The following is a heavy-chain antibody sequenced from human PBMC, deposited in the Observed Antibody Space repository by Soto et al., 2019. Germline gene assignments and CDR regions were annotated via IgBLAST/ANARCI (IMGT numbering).Heavy chain of an antibody. CDR1: GGSVSSGSYY. Sequence: SETLSLTCTVSGGSVSSGSYYWSWIRQPPGKGLEWIGYIYYSGSTNYNPSLKSRVTISVDTSKNQFSLKLSSVTAADTAVYYCAGDNYYDSSGYYSHYWGQGTLVTVSS. V-gene: IGHV4-61*01. J-gene: IGHJ4*02. CDR2: IYYSGST. D-gene: IGHD3-22*01. CDR3: AGDNYYDSSGYYSHY.